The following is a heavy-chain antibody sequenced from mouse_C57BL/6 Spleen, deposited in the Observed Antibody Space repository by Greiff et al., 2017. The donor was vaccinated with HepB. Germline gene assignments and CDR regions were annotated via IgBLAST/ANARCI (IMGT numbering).Heavy chain of an antibody. CDR2: IDPEDGET. Sequence: EVQLQQSGAELVKPGASVKLSCTASGFNIKDYYMHWVKQRTEQGLEWIGGIDPEDGETKYAPKFQGKATITADTSSNTAYLQLSSLTSEDTAVYYCARSSAYYYGSEGYWGKGTTLTVSS. J-gene: IGHJ2*01. CDR1: GFNIKDYY. D-gene: IGHD1-1*01. CDR3: ARSSAYYYGSEGY. V-gene: IGHV14-2*01.